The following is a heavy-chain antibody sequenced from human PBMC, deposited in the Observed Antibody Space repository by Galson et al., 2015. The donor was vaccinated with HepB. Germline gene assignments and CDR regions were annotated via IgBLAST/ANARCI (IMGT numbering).Heavy chain of an antibody. J-gene: IGHJ3*02. D-gene: IGHD3-10*01. CDR1: GFTFSDYA. V-gene: IGHV3-30-3*01. CDR2: ISYDGSNK. Sequence: SLRLSCAASGFTFSDYAMSWVRQAPGKGLGWVAVISYDGSNKYYADSVKGRFTISRDNSKNTLYLQMNSLRAEDTAVYYCAKEGVLLWFGEPHDAFDIWGQGTMVTVSS. CDR3: AKEGVLLWFGEPHDAFDI.